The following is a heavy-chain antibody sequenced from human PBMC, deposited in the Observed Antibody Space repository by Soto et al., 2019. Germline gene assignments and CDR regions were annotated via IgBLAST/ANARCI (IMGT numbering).Heavy chain of an antibody. CDR2: SIPIFATP. CDR1: GGSFSSYA. J-gene: IGHJ6*02. V-gene: IGHV1-69*06. CDR3: AREGPVAGNYGMDV. D-gene: IGHD6-19*01. Sequence: SFKCSCTASGGSFSSYAISWVRQAPVQGLEWMGASIPIFATPSYAQKFQGRGTITADKSTSTACMELSSMRSEDTAVYYCAREGPVAGNYGMDVWGQGTTVTVSS.